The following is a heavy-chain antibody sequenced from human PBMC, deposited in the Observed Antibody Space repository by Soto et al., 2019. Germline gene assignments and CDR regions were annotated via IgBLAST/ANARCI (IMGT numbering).Heavy chain of an antibody. J-gene: IGHJ4*02. CDR2: INPSIGTT. V-gene: IGHV1-46*01. CDR3: AAVPYYYDTSGTYFDY. CDR1: GYTFTSQN. Sequence: GASVKVSCKASGYTFTSQNMQWVRQAPGQGLEWMGVINPSIGTTTYAQKFQGRVTMTRDTSTSTVYMEVSSLRSEDTAVYYCAAVPYYYDTSGTYFDYWGQGTLVTVSS. D-gene: IGHD3-22*01.